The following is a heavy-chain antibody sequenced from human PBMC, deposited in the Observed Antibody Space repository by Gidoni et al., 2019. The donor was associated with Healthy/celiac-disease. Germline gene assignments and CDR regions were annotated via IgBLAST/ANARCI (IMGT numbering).Heavy chain of an antibody. J-gene: IGHJ4*02. CDR1: EYFFTGYY. V-gene: IGHV1-2*04. CDR3: ARDTHLWGGEFDY. Sequence: VQLVQSGAEVKKPGASVKVYCKASEYFFTGYYMHWVRQAPGQGLEWMGWINPNSGDTNYARKFQGWVTMTRDMSISTADMELNRLRADDTAVYYCARDTHLWGGEFDYWGQGTLVTVSS. CDR2: INPNSGDT. D-gene: IGHD5-18*01.